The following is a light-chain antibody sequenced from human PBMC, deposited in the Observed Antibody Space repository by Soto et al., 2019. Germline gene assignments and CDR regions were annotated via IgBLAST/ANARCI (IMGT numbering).Light chain of an antibody. CDR2: DVS. CDR1: SSDVGGYNY. CDR3: SSYTSTRTYVL. V-gene: IGLV2-14*01. J-gene: IGLJ2*01. Sequence: QSALTQPASVSGSPGQSITISCTGTSSDVGGYNYVSWYQQYPGKAPKLMIYDVSNRPSGVSNRFSGSKSGNTASLTISGLQAEDEADYYCSSYTSTRTYVLFGGGTKVTVL.